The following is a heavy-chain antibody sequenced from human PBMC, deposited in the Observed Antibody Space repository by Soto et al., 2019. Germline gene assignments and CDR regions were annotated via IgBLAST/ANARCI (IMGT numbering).Heavy chain of an antibody. D-gene: IGHD3-16*01. J-gene: IGHJ4*02. CDR1: GASLSSISYY. V-gene: IGHV4-39*01. CDR2: IFFTGNI. Sequence: TLSLTCTVSGASLSSISYYWGWIRQPPGKGLEWVGSIFFTGNIYYNPSLKSRVTISVDTSRNQFSLKLSSVTAADTAVYYCASSPPLRGWGQATLVTVSS. CDR3: ASSPPLRG.